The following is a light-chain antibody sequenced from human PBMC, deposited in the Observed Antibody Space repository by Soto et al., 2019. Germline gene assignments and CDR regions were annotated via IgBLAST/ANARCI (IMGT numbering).Light chain of an antibody. J-gene: IGKJ3*01. CDR2: DAS. CDR3: QQRSNWPPEVT. V-gene: IGKV3-11*01. Sequence: EIVLTQSPDTLSLSPGERATLSCRASQSVGSSLAWYQQKPGQAPRLLIYDASNRATGIPARFSGSGSGTDFTLTISSLDLEDFAVYYCQQRSNWPPEVTFGPGTKVDIK. CDR1: QSVGSS.